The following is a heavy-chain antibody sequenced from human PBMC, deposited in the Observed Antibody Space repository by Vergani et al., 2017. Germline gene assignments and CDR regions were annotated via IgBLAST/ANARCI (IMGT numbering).Heavy chain of an antibody. V-gene: IGHV1-18*04. CDR2: ISAYNGNT. D-gene: IGHD3-9*01. CDR3: ARDGMRSGNYDIVTGYTPYYYYGMDV. J-gene: IGHJ6*02. CDR1: GYTFTSYG. Sequence: QVQLVQSGAEVKKPGASVKVSCKASGYTFTSYGISWVRQAPGQGLEWMGWISAYNGNTNYAQKLQGRVTMTTDTSTSAAYMELRSLRSDDTAVYYCARDGMRSGNYDIVTGYTPYYYYGMDVWGQGTTVTVSS.